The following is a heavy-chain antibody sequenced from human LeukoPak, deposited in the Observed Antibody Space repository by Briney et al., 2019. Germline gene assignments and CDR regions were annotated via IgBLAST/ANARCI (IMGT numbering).Heavy chain of an antibody. CDR2: TFYTGTT. D-gene: IGHD2-21*02. Sequence: SETLSLTCTVSGGSVSGYYWSWIRQSRWKGLEWIGYTFYTGTTLYSPSLRGRVTMSVDTSENQFSLKLSSVTAADTAMYYCARHDVVPVIRRGFDFWGQGTLVTVSS. CDR3: ARHDVVPVIRRGFDF. V-gene: IGHV4-59*08. CDR1: GGSVSGYY. J-gene: IGHJ4*02.